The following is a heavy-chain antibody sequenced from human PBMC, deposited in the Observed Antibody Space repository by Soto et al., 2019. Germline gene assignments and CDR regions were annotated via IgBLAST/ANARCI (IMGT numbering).Heavy chain of an antibody. Sequence: PSETLSLTCTVSGGSISSYYWSWIRQPPGKGLEWIGYIYYSGSTNYNPSLKSRVTISVDTSKNQFSLKLSSVTAADTAVYYCARDVLEYCSGGSCYRFDPWGQGTLVTVSS. J-gene: IGHJ5*02. D-gene: IGHD2-15*01. CDR1: GGSISSYY. CDR2: IYYSGST. V-gene: IGHV4-59*12. CDR3: ARDVLEYCSGGSCYRFDP.